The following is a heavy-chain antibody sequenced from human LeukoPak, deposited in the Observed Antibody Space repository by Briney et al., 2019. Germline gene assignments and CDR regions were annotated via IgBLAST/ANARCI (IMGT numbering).Heavy chain of an antibody. J-gene: IGHJ4*02. V-gene: IGHV4-61*02. CDR3: AREECSSTSCYPSDY. CDR2: IYTSGST. CDR1: GGPISSGSYY. Sequence: PSETLSLTCTVSGGPISSGSYYWSWIRQPAGKGLEWIGRIYTSGSTNYNPSLKSRVTIPVDTSKNQFSLKLSSVTAADTAVYYCAREECSSTSCYPSDYWGQGTLVTVSS. D-gene: IGHD2-2*01.